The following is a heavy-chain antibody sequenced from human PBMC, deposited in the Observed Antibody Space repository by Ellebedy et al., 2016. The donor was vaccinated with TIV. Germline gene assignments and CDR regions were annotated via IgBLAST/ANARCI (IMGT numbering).Heavy chain of an antibody. Sequence: SETLSLTXTVSGGSISSYYWSWIRQPPGKGLEWIGYIYYSGSTNYNPSLKSRVTISVDTSKNQFSLKLSSVTAADTAVYYCARVVRVQTFYFDFWGRGTMVTVSS. J-gene: IGHJ4*02. CDR1: GGSISSYY. CDR3: ARVVRVQTFYFDF. D-gene: IGHD3-10*01. CDR2: IYYSGST. V-gene: IGHV4-59*01.